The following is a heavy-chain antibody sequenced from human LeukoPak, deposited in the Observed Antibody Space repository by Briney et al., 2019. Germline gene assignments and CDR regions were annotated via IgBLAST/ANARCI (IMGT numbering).Heavy chain of an antibody. J-gene: IGHJ4*02. D-gene: IGHD3-16*01. CDR2: IYYTGST. V-gene: IGHV4-39*01. CDR1: GSSITSVSHY. CDR3: ARRWGNIVGVTYEY. Sequence: PSETLSLTCTISGSSITSVSHYWGWIRQPPGKGLEWIGDIYYTGSTYYSPSLRSRVTMSVHTSENQFSLRLNSVTAVDTAVCYCARRWGNIVGVTYEYWGQGTLVTVSS.